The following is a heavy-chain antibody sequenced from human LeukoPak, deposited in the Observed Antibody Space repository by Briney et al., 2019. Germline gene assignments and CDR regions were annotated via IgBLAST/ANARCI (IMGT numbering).Heavy chain of an antibody. V-gene: IGHV1-18*01. J-gene: IGHJ6*03. CDR2: ISAYNGNT. D-gene: IGHD5-18*01. CDR3: ARTSHGSPFDYYYMDA. Sequence: GASVKVSCKASGYTFTSYGISWVRQAPGQGLEWMGWISAYNGNTNYAQNLQGRVTMTTDTSTTTAYMELRSLRSDDTAVYYCARTSHGSPFDYYYMDAWGKGTTVTISS. CDR1: GYTFTSYG.